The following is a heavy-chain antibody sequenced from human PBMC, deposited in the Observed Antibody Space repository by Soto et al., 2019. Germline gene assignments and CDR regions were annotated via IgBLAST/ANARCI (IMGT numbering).Heavy chain of an antibody. V-gene: IGHV4-38-2*01. CDR3: ARVDRSGWTPNFFDA. J-gene: IGHJ4*02. D-gene: IGHD6-19*01. CDR2: IYHSGNT. Sequence: PSETLTLACGFSGFSISIGCYGGCLRQPPGKGLESIVTIYHSGNTFYNPSLKSRVTISVDTCKNQFSIKLSSVTAADTALYYCARVDRSGWTPNFFDAWGQGALVTVSS. CDR1: GFSISIGCY.